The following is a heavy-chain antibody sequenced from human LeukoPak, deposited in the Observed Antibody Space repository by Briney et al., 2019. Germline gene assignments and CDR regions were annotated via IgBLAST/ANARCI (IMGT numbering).Heavy chain of an antibody. CDR2: INPNSGGT. CDR3: AREAGHDYCDYAFDY. D-gene: IGHD4-17*01. J-gene: IGHJ4*02. CDR1: GYTFTGYY. Sequence: ASVKVSCTASGYTFTGYYMHWVRQAPGQGLEWMGWINPNSGGTNYAQKFQGWVTMTRDTSISTAYMELSRLRSDDTAVYYCAREAGHDYCDYAFDYWGQGTLVTVSS. V-gene: IGHV1-2*04.